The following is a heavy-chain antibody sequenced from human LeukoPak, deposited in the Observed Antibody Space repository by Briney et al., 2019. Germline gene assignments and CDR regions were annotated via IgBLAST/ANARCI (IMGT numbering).Heavy chain of an antibody. Sequence: GASVKVSCKASGYTFTSYGISWVRQAPGQGLEWMGWISAYNGNTNYAQKLQGRVTMTTDTSTSTAYMELRSLRSDDTAVYYCARVVNYYDSRGNWFDPWGQGTLVTVSS. CDR2: ISAYNGNT. V-gene: IGHV1-18*01. CDR1: GYTFTSYG. D-gene: IGHD3-22*01. CDR3: ARVVNYYDSRGNWFDP. J-gene: IGHJ5*02.